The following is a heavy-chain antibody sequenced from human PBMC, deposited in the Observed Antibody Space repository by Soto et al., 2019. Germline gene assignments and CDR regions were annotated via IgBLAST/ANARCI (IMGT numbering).Heavy chain of an antibody. J-gene: IGHJ6*01. D-gene: IGHD3-22*01. CDR2: IMPIFGTP. CDR3: ARDRGWKSYYYDSSVPCFYGMDV. CDR1: AGTFSSYG. Sequence: QVQLVQSGAEVKKPGSSVKVSCKASAGTFSSYGISWVRQAPGQGLEWMGGIMPIFGTPNYAQKFQGRGTITADESTSTGYMELSRLTSEDTAVYYCARDRGWKSYYYDSSVPCFYGMDVWGQGTTVTVSS. V-gene: IGHV1-69*01.